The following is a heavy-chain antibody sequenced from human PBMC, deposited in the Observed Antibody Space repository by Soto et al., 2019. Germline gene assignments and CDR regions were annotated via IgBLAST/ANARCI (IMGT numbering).Heavy chain of an antibody. CDR1: GFRFSDHS. CDR3: ARLPKGSLVTA. V-gene: IGHV3-48*02. Sequence: VQLVESGGGLVSPGGSLTLSCVGSGFRFSDHSMHWVRRAPGTGLQWLSYISSSGDTTHYADSVRGRFTVYRDNAKNSVFLRMDSLRDDDTAMYYCARLPKGSLVTAWGQGTLVTVSS. D-gene: IGHD2-21*02. CDR2: ISSSGDTT. J-gene: IGHJ4*02.